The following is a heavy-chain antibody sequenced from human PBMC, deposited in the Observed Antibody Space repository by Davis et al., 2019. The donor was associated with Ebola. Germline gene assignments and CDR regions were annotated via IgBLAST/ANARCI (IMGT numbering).Heavy chain of an antibody. J-gene: IGHJ4*02. CDR1: GYTFTSYG. V-gene: IGHV1-18*01. D-gene: IGHD6-13*01. CDR3: ARDSVIAAAGCGLVDY. CDR2: ISAYNGNT. Sequence: ASVKVSCKASGYTFTSYGISWVRQAPGQGLEWMGWISAYNGNTNYAQKLQGRVTMTTDTSTSTAYMELRSLRSDDTAVYYCARDSVIAAAGCGLVDYWGQGTLVTVSS.